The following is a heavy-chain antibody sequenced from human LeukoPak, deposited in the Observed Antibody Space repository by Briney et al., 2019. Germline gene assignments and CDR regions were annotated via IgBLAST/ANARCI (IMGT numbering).Heavy chain of an antibody. CDR1: GYTFTIYY. CDR2: INPSGGST. D-gene: IGHD6-13*01. CDR3: ARGGSYSSSWSYFDY. J-gene: IGHJ4*02. V-gene: IGHV1-46*01. Sequence: ASVTVSFKASGYTFTIYYMHWVRQAPGQGVEWMGLINPSGGSTSYAQKFQGRVTMTRDASTSTVYMELSSLRSEDTAVYYCARGGSYSSSWSYFDYWGQGTLVTVSS.